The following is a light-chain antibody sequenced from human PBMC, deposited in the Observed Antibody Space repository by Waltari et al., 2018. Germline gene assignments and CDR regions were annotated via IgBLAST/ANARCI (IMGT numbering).Light chain of an antibody. Sequence: EIVLPQPPGTLSLSPGAKDTLSCRASQSFSRALAWYQQNHGKAPRLLIYGASNRATGIPDRFSGSGSGTDFSLMISRLEPEDFAVYYGQHYVSLPVTFGQGTKVEIK. CDR2: GAS. J-gene: IGKJ1*01. V-gene: IGKV3-20*01. CDR1: QSFSRA. CDR3: QHYVSLPVT.